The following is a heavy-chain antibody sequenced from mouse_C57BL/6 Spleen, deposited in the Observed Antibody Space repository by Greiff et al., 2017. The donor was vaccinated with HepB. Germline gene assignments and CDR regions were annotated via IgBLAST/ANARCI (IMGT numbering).Heavy chain of an antibody. J-gene: IGHJ3*01. V-gene: IGHV1-50*01. D-gene: IGHD3-3*01. CDR2: IDPSDSYT. CDR3: ARGGRGFAY. CDR1: GYTFTSYW. Sequence: QVQLQQPGAELVKPGASVKLSCKASGYTFTSYWMQWVKQRPGQGLEWIGEIDPSDSYTNYNQKFKGKATLTVDTSTSTAYMQLSSLTSEDSAVYYCARGGRGFAYWGQVTLVTVSA.